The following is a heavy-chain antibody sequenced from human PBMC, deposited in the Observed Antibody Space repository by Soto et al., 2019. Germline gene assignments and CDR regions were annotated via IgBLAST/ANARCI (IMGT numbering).Heavy chain of an antibody. J-gene: IGHJ6*03. V-gene: IGHV1-18*01. Sequence: ASVKVSCKASGYTFTSYGISWVRQAPGQGLEWMGWISAYNGNTNYAQKLQGRVTMTTDTSTSTAYMELRSLRSDDTAVYYCARDLLRFLEGLPRSHYYYYYMDFWGKGTTVTVSS. D-gene: IGHD3-3*01. CDR1: GYTFTSYG. CDR2: ISAYNGNT. CDR3: ARDLLRFLEGLPRSHYYYYYMDF.